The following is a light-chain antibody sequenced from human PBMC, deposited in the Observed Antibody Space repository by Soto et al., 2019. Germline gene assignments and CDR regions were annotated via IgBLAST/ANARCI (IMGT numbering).Light chain of an antibody. V-gene: IGKV3-15*01. CDR1: QTVNIY. CDR3: QQYSDCRPT. Sequence: VTMAQTPSTLSVSPGDTVTISCRASQTVNIYLVWYQHAPGLAPKLLIYRASTIHVGVPARFSGSGSGTDFTLTISSLQPEDFAVYYCQQYSDCRPTFGQGTKVDIK. CDR2: RAS. J-gene: IGKJ1*01.